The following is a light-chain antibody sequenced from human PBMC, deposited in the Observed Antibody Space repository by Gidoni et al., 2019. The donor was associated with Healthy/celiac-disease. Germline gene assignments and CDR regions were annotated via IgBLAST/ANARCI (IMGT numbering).Light chain of an antibody. V-gene: IGKV3-20*01. J-gene: IGKJ2*01. CDR3: QQYGSSPYT. CDR1: QSVSSSY. CDR2: GAS. Sequence: IVLTHSPGTLSLSPGERAPLACRSSQSVSSSYLAWYQQKPGQAPRLLIYGASSRATGIPDRFSGSGSGTDFTLTISRLEPEDFAVYYCQQYGSSPYTFGQGTKLEIK.